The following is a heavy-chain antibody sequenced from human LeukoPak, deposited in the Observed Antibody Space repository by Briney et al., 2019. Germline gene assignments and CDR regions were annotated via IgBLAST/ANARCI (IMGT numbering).Heavy chain of an antibody. CDR3: ARVFDGSSNYFDR. D-gene: IGHD5-24*01. CDR2: IWYDGSNK. V-gene: IGHV3-33*01. Sequence: PGRSLTLSCAASGLTFSTYGMHWVRQGPGKGLEWVAIIWYDGSNKYYADSVKGRFTISRDNSKNTLYLQMNSLRAEDTAVYYCARVFDGSSNYFDRWGQGTLVTVSS. CDR1: GLTFSTYG. J-gene: IGHJ4*02.